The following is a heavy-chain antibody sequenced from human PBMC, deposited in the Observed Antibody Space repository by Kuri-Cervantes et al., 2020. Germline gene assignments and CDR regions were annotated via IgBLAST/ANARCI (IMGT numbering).Heavy chain of an antibody. J-gene: IGHJ4*02. V-gene: IGHV3-23*01. Sequence: GESLKISCAASGFTFSSYGMSWVRQAPGKGLEWVSAISGSDGSTYYADSVKGRFTISRDNAKNSLYLQMNSLRAEDTAVYYCASPGGDEGSFDYWGQGTLVTVSS. CDR1: GFTFSSYG. CDR2: ISGSDGST. CDR3: ASPGGDEGSFDY. D-gene: IGHD3-16*01.